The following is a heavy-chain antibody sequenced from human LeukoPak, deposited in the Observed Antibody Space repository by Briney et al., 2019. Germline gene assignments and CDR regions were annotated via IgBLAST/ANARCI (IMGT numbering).Heavy chain of an antibody. Sequence: SETLSLTCTVSGDSISSGSYYWGWIRQPPGKGLEWIASMYYSGSIYYNPSLKSRVTISVDTSKNQFSLKLSSVTAADTAVYYCARAPEYGLYYFDYWGQGTLVIVSS. D-gene: IGHD1-14*01. CDR1: GDSISSGSYY. V-gene: IGHV4-39*07. CDR3: ARAPEYGLYYFDY. CDR2: MYYSGSI. J-gene: IGHJ4*02.